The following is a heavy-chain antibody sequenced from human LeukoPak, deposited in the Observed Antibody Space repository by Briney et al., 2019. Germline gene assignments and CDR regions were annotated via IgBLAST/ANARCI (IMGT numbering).Heavy chain of an antibody. V-gene: IGHV4-61*02. CDR1: GGSISSGSYY. J-gene: IGHJ4*02. D-gene: IGHD3-22*01. Sequence: SQTLSLTCTVSGGSISSGSYYWSWIRQPAGKGLEWIGRIYTSGSTNYNPSLKSRVTISVDTSKNQFSLKLSSVTAADTAVYYCARGPKSSGYPDYWGQGTLVTVSS. CDR3: ARGPKSSGYPDY. CDR2: IYTSGST.